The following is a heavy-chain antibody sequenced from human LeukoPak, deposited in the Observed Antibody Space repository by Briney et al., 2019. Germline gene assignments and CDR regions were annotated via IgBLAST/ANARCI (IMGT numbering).Heavy chain of an antibody. CDR3: ARDSETETGWYYYGMDV. CDR2: IFSGGST. J-gene: IGHJ6*02. CDR1: GFTVSSNY. V-gene: IGHV3-53*01. D-gene: IGHD1-1*01. Sequence: PGGSLRLSCAASGFTVSSNYMSWVRQAPGKGLEWVSVIFSGGSTYYADSVKGRFTITRDNSKNTVYLQMNSLRAEDTAVYYCARDSETETGWYYYGMDVWGQGTTVTVSS.